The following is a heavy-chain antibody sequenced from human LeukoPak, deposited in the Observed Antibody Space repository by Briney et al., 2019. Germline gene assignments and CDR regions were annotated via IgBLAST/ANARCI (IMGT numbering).Heavy chain of an antibody. CDR1: GGSISSGDYY. D-gene: IGHD4-17*01. V-gene: IGHV4-61*08. CDR3: ARVAGTNYYYYYMDV. CDR2: IYYSGST. Sequence: SETLSLTCTVSGGSISSGDYYWSWIRQPPGKGLEWIGYIYYSGSTNYNPSLKSRVTISVDTSKNQFSLKLSSVTAADTAVYYCARVAGTNYYYYYMDVWGKGTTVTVSS. J-gene: IGHJ6*03.